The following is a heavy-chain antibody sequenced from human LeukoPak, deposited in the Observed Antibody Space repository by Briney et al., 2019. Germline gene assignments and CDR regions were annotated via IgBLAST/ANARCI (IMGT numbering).Heavy chain of an antibody. CDR2: INPNSGGT. Sequence: ASVKVSCKASGYTFTGYYMHWVRQAPGQGLEWMGWINPNSGGTNYAQKFQGRVTMTRDTSTSTVYMELSSLRSEDTAVYYCARVSSGYDDFDYWGQGTLVTVSS. CDR1: GYTFTGYY. D-gene: IGHD5-12*01. J-gene: IGHJ4*02. CDR3: ARVSSGYDDFDY. V-gene: IGHV1-2*02.